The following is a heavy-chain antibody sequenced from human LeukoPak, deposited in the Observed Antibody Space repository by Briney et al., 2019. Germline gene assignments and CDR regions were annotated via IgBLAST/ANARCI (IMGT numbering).Heavy chain of an antibody. CDR1: GYTFTGYS. D-gene: IGHD3-22*01. CDR2: INPYSGGT. CDR3: ARDYDTSGALAY. J-gene: IGHJ4*02. V-gene: IGHV1-2*06. Sequence: ASVKVSCKASGYTFTGYSMHWVRQAPGQGLEWLGRINPYSGGTNYAQRFQGRVTMTRDTSISTAYMELSRLISDDTATYYCARDYDTSGALAYWGRGTLVTVSS.